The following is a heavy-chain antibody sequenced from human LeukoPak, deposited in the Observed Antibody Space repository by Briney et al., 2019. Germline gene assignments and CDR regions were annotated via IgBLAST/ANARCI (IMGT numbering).Heavy chain of an antibody. Sequence: PGGSLRLSCAASGFTFSSYAMSWVRQAPGKGLEWVSAISGSGGSTYYADSVKGRFTISRDNSKNTLYLQMNSLRAEDTAVYYCAKDRITMVRGVTKYYFDYWGQGTLVTVSS. V-gene: IGHV3-23*01. J-gene: IGHJ4*02. D-gene: IGHD3-10*01. CDR3: AKDRITMVRGVTKYYFDY. CDR1: GFTFSSYA. CDR2: ISGSGGST.